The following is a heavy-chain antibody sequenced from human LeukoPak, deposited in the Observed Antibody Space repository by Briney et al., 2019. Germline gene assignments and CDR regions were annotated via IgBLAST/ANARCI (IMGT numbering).Heavy chain of an antibody. V-gene: IGHV3-53*01. CDR1: GFNVRTNY. J-gene: IGHJ4*02. Sequence: PGGSLRLSCAASGFNVRTNYMSWVRQAPGKGLEWVSIIYPGGSTYYADYMKGRFTISRDNSRNTLYLQIHSLTAEDTAIYYCAKDAQWEMKDSWGQGALVTVSS. CDR3: AKDAQWEMKDS. CDR2: IYPGGST. D-gene: IGHD1-26*01.